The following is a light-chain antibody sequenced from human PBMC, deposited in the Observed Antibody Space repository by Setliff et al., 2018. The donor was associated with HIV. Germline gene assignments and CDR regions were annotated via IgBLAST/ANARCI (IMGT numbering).Light chain of an antibody. CDR1: QGISSA. CDR3: QQFNTYPS. V-gene: IGKV1-13*02. Sequence: AIQLTQSPSSLSASVGDRVTITCRASQGISSALAWYQQKPGKAPKLLIYDASSLETGVPSRFSGSGSGADFTLTISSLQPEDFATYYCQQFNTYPSFGGGTRWIS. J-gene: IGKJ4*01. CDR2: DAS.